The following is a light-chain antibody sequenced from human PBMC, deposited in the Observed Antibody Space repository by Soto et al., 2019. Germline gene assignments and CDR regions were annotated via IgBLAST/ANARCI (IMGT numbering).Light chain of an antibody. CDR3: SSYTSSSPL. CDR1: SSDVGGYNY. J-gene: IGLJ2*01. CDR2: DVS. V-gene: IGLV2-14*01. Sequence: QSALTQPASVSGSPGQSSTISCTGTSSDVGGYNYVSWYQQHPGKAPKLMIYDVSNRPSGVSNRFSGSKSGNKASLTISGRQAEGEADYYCSSYTSSSPLFGGGTKLTVL.